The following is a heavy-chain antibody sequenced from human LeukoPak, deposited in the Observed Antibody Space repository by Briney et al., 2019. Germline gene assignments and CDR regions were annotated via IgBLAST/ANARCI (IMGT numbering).Heavy chain of an antibody. D-gene: IGHD3-10*01. CDR3: AKDYSKTSYYGSGTYYRPNWFDP. Sequence: GGSLRLSCAASGFSFKDYNMHWARQAPGKGLEWVAVITYDGSNKYYTDSVKGRFTISRDNSKNTLYLQMNSLRVEDTAVYYCAKDYSKTSYYGSGTYYRPNWFDPWGQGTLVTVSS. V-gene: IGHV3-30*18. J-gene: IGHJ5*02. CDR1: GFSFKDYN. CDR2: ITYDGSNK.